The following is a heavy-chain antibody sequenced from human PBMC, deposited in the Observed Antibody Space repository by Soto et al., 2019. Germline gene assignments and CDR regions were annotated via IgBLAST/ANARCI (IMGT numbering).Heavy chain of an antibody. CDR3: ARDPSLTYWGGDCYPGWFDP. CDR1: GFTFSSYG. V-gene: IGHV3-33*01. Sequence: QVQLVESGGGVVQPGRSLRLSCAASGFTFSSYGMHWVRQAPGKGLEWVAVIWYDGSNKYYADSVKGRFTISRDNSKNTLYLQMNSLRAEDTAVYYCARDPSLTYWGGDCYPGWFDPWGQGTLVTVSS. CDR2: IWYDGSNK. J-gene: IGHJ5*02. D-gene: IGHD2-21*02.